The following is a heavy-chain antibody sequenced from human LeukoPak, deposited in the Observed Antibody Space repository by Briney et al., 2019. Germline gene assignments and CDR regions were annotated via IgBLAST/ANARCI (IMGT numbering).Heavy chain of an antibody. CDR1: GFTFSDYY. Sequence: GGPLRLSCAASGFTFSDYYMSWIRQAPGKGLEWVSYISSSGSTIYYADSVKGRFTISRDNAKNSLYLQMNSLRAEDTAVYYCARAAKSGSYAYYFDYWGQGTLVTVSS. V-gene: IGHV3-11*04. D-gene: IGHD1-26*01. CDR3: ARAAKSGSYAYYFDY. J-gene: IGHJ4*02. CDR2: ISSSGSTI.